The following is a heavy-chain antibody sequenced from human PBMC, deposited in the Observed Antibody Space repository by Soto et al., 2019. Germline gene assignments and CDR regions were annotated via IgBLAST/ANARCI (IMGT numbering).Heavy chain of an antibody. V-gene: IGHV3-21*01. CDR3: AREDIVVVSTPHRGYHYHMDF. CDR1: GFTFSSYS. Sequence: GGSLRLSCAASGFTFSSYSMNWVRQAPGKGLEWVSSISSGSSYIYYADSVKGRFTISRDNAKNSLYLQMNSLRAEDTAVYYCAREDIVVVSTPHRGYHYHMDFWGKGTTVTVSS. D-gene: IGHD2-15*01. J-gene: IGHJ6*03. CDR2: ISSGSSYI.